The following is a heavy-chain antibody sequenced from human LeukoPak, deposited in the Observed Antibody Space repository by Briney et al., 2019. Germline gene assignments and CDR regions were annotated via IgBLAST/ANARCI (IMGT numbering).Heavy chain of an antibody. D-gene: IGHD3-22*01. CDR3: ARDFWNFYDSSGCYRDFDS. J-gene: IGHJ5*01. CDR1: TSH. V-gene: IGHV1-18*01. CDR2: IGSYEGDT. Sequence: ASVKVSCKATSHIRWVRQAPGQGLAWMGWIGSYEGDTYYAQKFQGRVTVTTDTSTNTAYMELRSLRADDTAVYYCARDFWNFYDSSGCYRDFDSWGQGTLVTVSS.